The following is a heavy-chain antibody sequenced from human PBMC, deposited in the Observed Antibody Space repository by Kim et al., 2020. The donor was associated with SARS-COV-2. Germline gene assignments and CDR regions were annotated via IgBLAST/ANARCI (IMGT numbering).Heavy chain of an antibody. D-gene: IGHD6-13*01. CDR1: GGSISSYY. V-gene: IGHV4-59*13. CDR2: IYYSGST. J-gene: IGHJ6*02. CDR3: ARGKWGAAGPFEHYYYYGMDV. Sequence: SETLSLTCTVSGGSISSYYWSWIRQPPGKGLEWIGYIYYSGSTNYNPSLKSRVTISVDTSKNQFSLKLSSVTAADTAVYYCARGKWGAAGPFEHYYYYGMDVWGQGTTVTVSS.